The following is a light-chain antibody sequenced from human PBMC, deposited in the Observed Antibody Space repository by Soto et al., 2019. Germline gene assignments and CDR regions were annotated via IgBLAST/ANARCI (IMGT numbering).Light chain of an antibody. J-gene: IGLJ1*01. Sequence: QSALIQPASVSGSPGQSITISCTGTSSDIGSYNYVSWYQQYPGKAPKLMIYDVSNRPSGVSNRFSGSKSANTASLTISGLQSEDEADYYCSSYTTSNTLVFGTGTKLTVL. CDR3: SSYTTSNTLV. CDR2: DVS. V-gene: IGLV2-14*01. CDR1: SSDIGSYNY.